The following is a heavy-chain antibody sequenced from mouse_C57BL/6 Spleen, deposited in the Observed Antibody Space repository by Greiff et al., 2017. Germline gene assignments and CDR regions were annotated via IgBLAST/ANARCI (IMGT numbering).Heavy chain of an antibody. V-gene: IGHV7-3*01. CDR1: GFTFTDYY. CDR2: IRNKANGYTT. J-gene: IGHJ4*01. CDR3: ARYYYGLGCYAMDY. Sequence: EVKLVESGGGLVQPGGSLSLSCAASGFTFTDYYMSWVRQPPGKALEWLGFIRNKANGYTTEYSVSVKGRFTISRDNSKSILYLQMNALGAEDSATYYCARYYYGLGCYAMDYWGQGTSVTVSS. D-gene: IGHD1-1*02.